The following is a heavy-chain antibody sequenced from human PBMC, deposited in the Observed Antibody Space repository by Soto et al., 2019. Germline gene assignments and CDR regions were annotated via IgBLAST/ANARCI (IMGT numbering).Heavy chain of an antibody. CDR1: GGSVSSYY. Sequence: PSETLSLTCTVSGGSVSSYYWTWIRQSPGKGLEWIGYINYSGSTNHNPSLNSRVTISVDTSKNQFSLKLTSMTAADTAVYYCGGGFLEWLHVEYWGQGTPVTVSS. CDR3: GGGFLEWLHVEY. CDR2: INYSGST. V-gene: IGHV4-59*02. D-gene: IGHD3-3*01. J-gene: IGHJ4*02.